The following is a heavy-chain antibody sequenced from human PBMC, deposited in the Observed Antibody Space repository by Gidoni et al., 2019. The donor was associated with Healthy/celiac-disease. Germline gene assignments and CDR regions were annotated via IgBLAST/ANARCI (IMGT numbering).Heavy chain of an antibody. CDR3: ARGITMVRGVPSRINWFDP. J-gene: IGHJ5*02. V-gene: IGHV2-26*01. CDR1: GFSLSNARMG. D-gene: IGHD3-10*01. Sequence: QVTLKESGPVLVKPTETLTLTCTVSGFSLSNARMGVSWIRQPPGKALEWLAHIFSNDEKSYSTSLKSRLTISKDTSKSQVVLTMTNMDPVDTATYYCARGITMVRGVPSRINWFDPWGQGTLVTVSS. CDR2: IFSNDEK.